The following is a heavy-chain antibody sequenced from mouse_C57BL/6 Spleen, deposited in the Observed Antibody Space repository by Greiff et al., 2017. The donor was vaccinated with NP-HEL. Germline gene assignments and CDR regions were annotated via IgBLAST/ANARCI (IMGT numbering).Heavy chain of an antibody. D-gene: IGHD2-5*01. CDR2: IDHSDIET. V-gene: IGHV1-52*01. CDR3: ARGSNYAY. CDR1: GYTFTSYW. Sequence: QVQLQQPGAELVRPGSSVKLSCKASGYTFTSYWMHWVKQRPIQGLEWIGNIDHSDIETHYNQKFKDKATLTVDKSSSTAYMQLSSLTSEDSAVYYCARGSNYAYWGQGTLVTVSA. J-gene: IGHJ3*01.